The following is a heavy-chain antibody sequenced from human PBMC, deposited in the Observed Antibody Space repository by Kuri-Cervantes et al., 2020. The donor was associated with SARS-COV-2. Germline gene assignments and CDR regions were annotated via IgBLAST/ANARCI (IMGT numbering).Heavy chain of an antibody. CDR2: IYHSGST. CDR1: GYSISSGYY. D-gene: IGHD4-11*01. J-gene: IGHJ3*02. CDR3: ARQVGYSYYHDAFDI. Sequence: SQTLSLTCAVSGYSISSGYYWGWIRQPPGKGLEWIGSIYHSGSTYYNPSLKSRVTISVDTSKNQFSLKLSSVTAADTAVYYCARQVGYSYYHDAFDIWGQGTMVTVSS. V-gene: IGHV4-38-2*01.